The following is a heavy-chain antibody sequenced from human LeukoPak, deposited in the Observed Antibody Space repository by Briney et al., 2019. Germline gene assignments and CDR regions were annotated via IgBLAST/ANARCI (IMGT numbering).Heavy chain of an antibody. CDR3: ARSPIEPNLWFGELVFDY. CDR2: IYPGDSDT. J-gene: IGHJ4*02. CDR1: GYSFTSYW. Sequence: GESLKISCKGSGYSFTSYWIGWVRQMPGKGLEWMGIIYPGDSDTRYSPSFQGQVTISADKPISTAYLQWSSLKASDTAMYYCARSPIEPNLWFGELVFDYWGQGTLVTVSS. V-gene: IGHV5-51*01. D-gene: IGHD3-10*01.